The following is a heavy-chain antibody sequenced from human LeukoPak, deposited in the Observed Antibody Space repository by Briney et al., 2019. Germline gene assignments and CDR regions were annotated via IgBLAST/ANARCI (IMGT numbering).Heavy chain of an antibody. CDR3: AKNPRLEGWIYFDS. D-gene: IGHD1-1*01. V-gene: IGHV3-23*01. CDR1: GFTFSSYS. CDR2: ISGSGGRI. J-gene: IGHJ4*02. Sequence: GGSLRLSCAASGFTFSSYSMSWVRQAPGKGLEWVSSISGSGGRIDYADSVKGRFTISRDNSKYTLSLQMNSLTAEDTAVYYCAKNPRLEGWIYFDSWGQGILVTVSS.